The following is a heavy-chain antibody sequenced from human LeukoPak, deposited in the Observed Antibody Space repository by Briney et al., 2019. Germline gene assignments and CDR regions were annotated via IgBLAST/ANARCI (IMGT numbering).Heavy chain of an antibody. J-gene: IGHJ4*02. CDR3: ARDMNSSGSPPDY. Sequence: GGSLRLSCAASGFTVSSNYMSWVRQAPGKGLEWVSVIYSGGSTYYADSVKGRFTISRDNSKNTLYLQMNSLGAEDTAVYYCARDMNSSGSPPDYWGQGTLVTVSS. CDR1: GFTVSSNY. V-gene: IGHV3-66*01. D-gene: IGHD3-22*01. CDR2: IYSGGST.